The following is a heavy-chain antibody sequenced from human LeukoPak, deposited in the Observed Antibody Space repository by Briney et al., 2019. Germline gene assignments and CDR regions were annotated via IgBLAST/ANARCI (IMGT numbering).Heavy chain of an antibody. D-gene: IGHD3-22*01. V-gene: IGHV4-59*01. CDR2: IYYSGST. J-gene: IGHJ4*02. CDR1: GGSISSYY. Sequence: SETLSLTCTVSGGSISSYYWSLIRQPPGKGLEWIGYIYYSGSTNYNPSLKSRVTISVDTSKNQFSLKLSSVTAADTAVYYCARGDYYDSSGYDYWGQGTLVTVSS. CDR3: ARGDYYDSSGYDY.